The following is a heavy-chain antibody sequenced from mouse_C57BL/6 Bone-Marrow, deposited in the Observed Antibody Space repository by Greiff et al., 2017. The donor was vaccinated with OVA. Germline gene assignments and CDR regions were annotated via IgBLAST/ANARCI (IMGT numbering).Heavy chain of an antibody. CDR2: IYPRSGNT. D-gene: IGHD2-10*02. CDR1: GYTFTSYG. CDR3: ARRGYGNYLYYYAMDY. V-gene: IGHV1-81*01. J-gene: IGHJ4*01. Sequence: QVQLQQSGAELARPGASVKLSCKASGYTFTSYGISWVKQRTGQGLEWIGEIYPRSGNTYYNEKFKGKATLTADKSSSTAYMELRSLTSEDSAVYFCARRGYGNYLYYYAMDYWGQGTSVTVSA.